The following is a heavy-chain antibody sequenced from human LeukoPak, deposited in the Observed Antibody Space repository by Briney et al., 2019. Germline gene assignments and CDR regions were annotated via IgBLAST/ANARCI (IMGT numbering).Heavy chain of an antibody. D-gene: IGHD6-13*01. V-gene: IGHV1-2*02. CDR3: AREAIAVATNDY. CDR1: GYTFTGYY. Sequence: GASVKVSCKASGYTFTGYYMHWVRQAPGQGLEWMGWINPNSGGTNYAQKFQGRVTMTRDTSISPAYMELSRLRSDDTAVYYCAREAIAVATNDYWGQGTLVTVSS. CDR2: INPNSGGT. J-gene: IGHJ4*02.